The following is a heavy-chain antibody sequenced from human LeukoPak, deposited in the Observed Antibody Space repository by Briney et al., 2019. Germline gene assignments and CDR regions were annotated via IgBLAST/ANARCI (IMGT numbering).Heavy chain of an antibody. CDR2: IWYDGSNK. D-gene: IGHD6-13*01. V-gene: IGHV3-33*01. J-gene: IGHJ4*02. CDR3: AGWGAAAAGTEYDY. Sequence: QSGGSLRLSCAASGFTFSSYGMHWVRQAPGKGLEWVAVIWYDGSNKYYADSVKGRFTISRDNSKNTLYLQMNSLRAEDTAVYYCAGWGAAAAGTEYDYWGQGTLVTVSS. CDR1: GFTFSSYG.